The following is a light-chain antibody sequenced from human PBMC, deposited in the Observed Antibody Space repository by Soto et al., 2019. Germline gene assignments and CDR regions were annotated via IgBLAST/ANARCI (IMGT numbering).Light chain of an antibody. J-gene: IGLJ1*01. CDR2: EVG. Sequence: QSALTQPASVSGSPGQSITISCTGTSSDVGGYNFVSWYQQHPGRAPKLLIYEVGRRPSGVSNRFSGSKSGDTASLTISGLQAEDEADYYCYSYRGYYTRVFGTGTKV. CDR1: SSDVGGYNF. V-gene: IGLV2-14*01. CDR3: YSYRGYYTRV.